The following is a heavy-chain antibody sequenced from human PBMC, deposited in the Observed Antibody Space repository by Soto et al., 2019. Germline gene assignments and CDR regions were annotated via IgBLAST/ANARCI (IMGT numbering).Heavy chain of an antibody. J-gene: IGHJ3*02. D-gene: IGHD1-26*01. Sequence: ASVKVSCKASGGTFSSYAISWVRQAPGQGLEWMGGIIPIFGTANYAQKFQGRVTITADKSTSTAYMELSSLRSEDTAVYYCAREELPRLDAFDIWGQGTMVTVSS. V-gene: IGHV1-69*06. CDR1: GGTFSSYA. CDR3: AREELPRLDAFDI. CDR2: IIPIFGTA.